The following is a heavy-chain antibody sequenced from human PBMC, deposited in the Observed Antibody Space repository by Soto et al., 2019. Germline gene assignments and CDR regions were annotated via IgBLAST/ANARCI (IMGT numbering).Heavy chain of an antibody. Sequence: PSETLSLTCAVYGGSFSGYYWTWIRQPPGKGLEWIGEVNHSGSTNYNPSLKSRVTISVDTSKNQFSLKLNSVTASDTAIYYCARTLDVINHFFAYWGQGSPVTVSS. CDR2: VNHSGST. CDR1: GGSFSGYY. CDR3: ARTLDVINHFFAY. V-gene: IGHV4-34*01. D-gene: IGHD3-10*01. J-gene: IGHJ4*02.